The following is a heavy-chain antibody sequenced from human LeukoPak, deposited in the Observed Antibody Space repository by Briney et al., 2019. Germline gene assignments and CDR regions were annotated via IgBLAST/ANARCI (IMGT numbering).Heavy chain of an antibody. D-gene: IGHD2-15*01. CDR2: ISYDGSNK. Sequence: GGSLRLSCAASGFTFSSYAMHWVRQAPGKGLEWVTVISYDGSNKYYTDSVKGRFTISRDNSKNTLYLQMNSLRAEDRAVYYCGRDQTPFYWGQGSLVTVSS. CDR3: GRDQTPFY. V-gene: IGHV3-30*04. J-gene: IGHJ4*02. CDR1: GFTFSSYA.